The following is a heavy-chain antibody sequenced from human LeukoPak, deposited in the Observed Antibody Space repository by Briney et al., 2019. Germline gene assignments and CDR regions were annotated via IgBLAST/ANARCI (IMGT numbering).Heavy chain of an antibody. CDR2: IYHSGST. J-gene: IGHJ4*02. V-gene: IGHV4-38-2*02. D-gene: IGHD3-3*01. CDR1: GYSISSGYY. CDR3: ASNFWSGYYWDY. Sequence: SETLSLTCTVSGYSISSGYYWGWIRQPPGKGLEWIGSIYHSGSTYYNPSLKSRVTISVGTSKNQFSLKLSSVTAADTAVYYCASNFWSGYYWDYWGQGTLVTVSS.